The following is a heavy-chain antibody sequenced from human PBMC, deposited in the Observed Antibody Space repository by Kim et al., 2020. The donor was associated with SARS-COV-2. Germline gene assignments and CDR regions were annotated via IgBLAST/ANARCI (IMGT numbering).Heavy chain of an antibody. CDR2: ISYDGSNK. J-gene: IGHJ4*02. V-gene: IGHV3-30*18. Sequence: GGSLRLSCAASGFTFSSYGMHWVRQAPGKGLEWVAVISYDGSNKYYADSVKGRFTISRDNSKNTLYLQMNSLRAEDTAVYYCAKDEVGFGELKVDYWGQGTLVTVSS. CDR3: AKDEVGFGELKVDY. D-gene: IGHD3-10*01. CDR1: GFTFSSYG.